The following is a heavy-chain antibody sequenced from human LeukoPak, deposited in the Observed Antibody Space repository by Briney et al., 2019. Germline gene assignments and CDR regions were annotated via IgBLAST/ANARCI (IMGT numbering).Heavy chain of an antibody. Sequence: GGSLRLSCAASGFTFSSYGMHWVRQAPGKGLEWVAVISYDGSNKYYADSVKGRFTISRDNSKNTLYLQMNSLRAEDTAVYYCAGATTIFESSPGSQYYYYYGMDVWGQGTTVTVSS. CDR2: ISYDGSNK. D-gene: IGHD3-3*01. V-gene: IGHV3-30*03. CDR1: GFTFSSYG. CDR3: AGATTIFESSPGSQYYYYYGMDV. J-gene: IGHJ6*02.